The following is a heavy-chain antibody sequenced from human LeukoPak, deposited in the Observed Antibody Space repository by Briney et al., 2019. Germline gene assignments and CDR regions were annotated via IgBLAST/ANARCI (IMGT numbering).Heavy chain of an antibody. J-gene: IGHJ6*02. D-gene: IGHD1-1*01. CDR1: GYTLTELS. V-gene: IGHV1-24*01. Sequence: ASVKVSCKVSGYTLTELSMHWVRQAPGKGLEWMGGFDPEDGETIYAQKFQGRVTMTEDTSTDTAYMELSSLRSEDTAVYYCATVSRGTTGNCYYGMDVWGQGTTVTVSS. CDR3: ATVSRGTTGNCYYGMDV. CDR2: FDPEDGET.